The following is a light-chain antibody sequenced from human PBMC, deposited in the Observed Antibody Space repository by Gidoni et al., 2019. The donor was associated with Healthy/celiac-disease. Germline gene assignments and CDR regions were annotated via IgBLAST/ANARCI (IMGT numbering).Light chain of an antibody. Sequence: DIQMTQSPSSLSASVGDRVTITCRASQSTSSYLNWYQQKPGKAHKLLIYAASSLQSGVPSRFSGSGSGTDFTLTISSLQPEDFATYYCQQSYSTPLTFGGGTKVEIK. CDR3: QQSYSTPLT. J-gene: IGKJ4*01. CDR1: QSTSSY. V-gene: IGKV1-39*01. CDR2: AAS.